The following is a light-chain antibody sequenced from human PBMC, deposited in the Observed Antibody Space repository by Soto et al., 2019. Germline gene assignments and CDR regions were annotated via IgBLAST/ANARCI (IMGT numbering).Light chain of an antibody. CDR3: SSYTSSSTVYV. J-gene: IGLJ1*01. V-gene: IGLV2-14*01. CDR2: EVS. Sequence: QSALTQPASVSGSPGQSITISCTGTSSDVGGYNYVSWYQQHPGKAPKLMIYEVSNRPSGVSNRFSGSKSGNTAPLTISGLQAEDEADYYCSSYTSSSTVYVFGTGTKV. CDR1: SSDVGGYNY.